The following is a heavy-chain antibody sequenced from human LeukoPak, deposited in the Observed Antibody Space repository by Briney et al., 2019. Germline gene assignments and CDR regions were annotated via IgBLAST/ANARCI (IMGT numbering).Heavy chain of an antibody. CDR1: GYTFTSYA. CDR2: INAGNGNT. Sequence: GASVKVSCKASGYTFTSYAMHWVRQAPGQRLEWMGWINAGNGNTKYSQKFQGRVTVTRDTSASTAYMELSSLRSEDTAVYYCARGQRPGHRFKLADPLNPGSRKTDGAASAGFDYWGQGTLVTVSS. J-gene: IGHJ4*02. CDR3: ARGQRPGHRFKLADPLNPGSRKTDGAASAGFDY. V-gene: IGHV1-3*01. D-gene: IGHD6-13*01.